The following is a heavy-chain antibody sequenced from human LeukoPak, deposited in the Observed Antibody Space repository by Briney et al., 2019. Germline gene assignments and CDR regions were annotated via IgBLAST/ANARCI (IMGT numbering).Heavy chain of an antibody. CDR3: ARVIVAGTPREEYFYYYMDV. CDR1: GFSVSNNY. CDR2: LYRGGST. V-gene: IGHV3-53*01. J-gene: IGHJ6*03. D-gene: IGHD6-19*01. Sequence: GGSLRLSCEVSGFSVSNNYMNWVRQAPGKGLEWVSTLYRGGSTYYAESVRGRFAISRDKTENTLKLQMNNLRVEDTAVYYCARVIVAGTPREEYFYYYMDVWGKGTTVIIAS.